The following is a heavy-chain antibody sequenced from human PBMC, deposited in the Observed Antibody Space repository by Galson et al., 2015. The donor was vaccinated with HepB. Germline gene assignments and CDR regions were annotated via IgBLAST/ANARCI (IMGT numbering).Heavy chain of an antibody. V-gene: IGHV4-4*07. D-gene: IGHD1-1*01. CDR2: FHMRGTT. CDR1: GGSIINYY. CDR3: AAGTTGTAVDYYYFGLDV. Sequence: ETLSLTCSVSGGSIINYYWSWIRQPAVKGLEWIGRFHMRGTTHYSPSLKSRVTMSVDTSKNQLSLKVNSVTAADTAVYYCAAGTTGTAVDYYYFGLDVWGQGTTVTVSS. J-gene: IGHJ6*02.